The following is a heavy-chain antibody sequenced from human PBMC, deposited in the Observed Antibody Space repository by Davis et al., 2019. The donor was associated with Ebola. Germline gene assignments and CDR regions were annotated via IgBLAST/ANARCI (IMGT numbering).Heavy chain of an antibody. CDR1: GFTFSSYG. CDR2: ISYDGSEK. Sequence: GGSLRLSCAASGFTFSSYGMHWVRQAPGKGLEWVAVISYDGSEKYYVDSVKGRFTISGDNAKNSLYLQMNSLRAEDTAVYYCARETDRGFDYWGQGTLVTVSS. D-gene: IGHD1-26*01. V-gene: IGHV3-30*03. CDR3: ARETDRGFDY. J-gene: IGHJ4*02.